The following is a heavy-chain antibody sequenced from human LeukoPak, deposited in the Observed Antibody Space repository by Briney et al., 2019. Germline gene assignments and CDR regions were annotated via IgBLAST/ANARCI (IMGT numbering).Heavy chain of an antibody. D-gene: IGHD3-3*01. J-gene: IGHJ4*02. CDR1: GFTFGDFT. V-gene: IGHV3-49*04. Sequence: GGSLRLSCTASGFTFGDFTLTWVRQAPGKGLEWVGFIRSNAYGGTTEYAASVKGRFIISRDDSNSVAYLHMNSLRTEDTAMYYCARVHYDFWSAYYNVGHYFAYWGQGTLVTVSS. CDR3: ARVHYDFWSAYYNVGHYFAY. CDR2: IRSNAYGGTT.